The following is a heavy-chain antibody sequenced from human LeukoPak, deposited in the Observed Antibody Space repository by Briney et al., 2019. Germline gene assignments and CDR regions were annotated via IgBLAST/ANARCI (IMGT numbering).Heavy chain of an antibody. CDR3: ARGVDSAIDW. D-gene: IGHD3-9*01. V-gene: IGHV3-7*01. J-gene: IGHJ4*02. CDR1: GFTFSSYW. Sequence: GGSLRLSCAASGFTFSSYWLNWVRQPPGKGLEWVANINGDGRDKYYVGSVRGRFTISRDNADNALYLQMNSLRGDDTAVYYCARGVDSAIDWWGQGTLVTVSS. CDR2: INGDGRDK.